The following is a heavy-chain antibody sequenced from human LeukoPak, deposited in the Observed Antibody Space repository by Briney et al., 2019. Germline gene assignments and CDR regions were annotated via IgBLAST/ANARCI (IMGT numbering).Heavy chain of an antibody. D-gene: IGHD5-12*01. J-gene: IGHJ4*02. CDR2: IGGNGVST. Sequence: GGTLRLFCGASGFTYATYAITWVPHVPGKGLECGSTIGGNGVSTYYEDYVKGRFTISRDNSKSTLYLQVNSLRAADTAIYYCVKVDDTSGYSPLWGQGTLVTVSS. CDR1: GFTYATYA. V-gene: IGHV3-23*01. CDR3: VKVDDTSGYSPL.